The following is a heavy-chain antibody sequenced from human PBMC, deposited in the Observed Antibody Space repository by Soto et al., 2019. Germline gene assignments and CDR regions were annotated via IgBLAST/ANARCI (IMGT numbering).Heavy chain of an antibody. CDR1: GFTFNSNG. CDR3: ARDEGVQLTVRGFDL. D-gene: IGHD3-10*01. V-gene: IGHV3-74*03. J-gene: IGHJ3*01. CDR2: ISTEETYT. Sequence: EMQLVESGGGLVQPGGSRRLSGGPSGFTFNSNGWHGFGQVPGRGPGWVSRISTEETYTAYADSVKGRFTISRDNAKNTLYLQMTGLRVDDSAVYFCARDEGVQLTVRGFDLWGQGTKVTVSS.